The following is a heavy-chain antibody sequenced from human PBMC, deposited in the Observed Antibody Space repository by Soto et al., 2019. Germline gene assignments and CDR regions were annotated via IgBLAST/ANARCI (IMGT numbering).Heavy chain of an antibody. CDR2: INAGNGNT. Sequence: ASVKVSFKASGYTFTSYAMHWVRQAPGQRLEWMGWINAGNGNTKYSQKFQGRVTITRGTSASTAYMELSSLRSEDTAVYYCAREARWLVPYFDYWGQGTLVTVSS. CDR3: AREARWLVPYFDY. CDR1: GYTFTSYA. D-gene: IGHD6-19*01. J-gene: IGHJ4*02. V-gene: IGHV1-3*01.